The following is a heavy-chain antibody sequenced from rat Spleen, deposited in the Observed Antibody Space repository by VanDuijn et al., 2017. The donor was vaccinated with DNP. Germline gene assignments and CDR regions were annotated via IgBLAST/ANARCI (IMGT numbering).Heavy chain of an antibody. V-gene: IGHV5-17*01. CDR3: AKGPNYGGDSDYFDY. Sequence: EVQLVESGGGLVQPGRSLKFSCAASGFTFSDYAMAWVRQAPKKGLEWVATIIYDGSRTYYRDSVKGRFTIYRDNAKSTLYLQMSKLGSEDTAIYYCAKGPNYGGDSDYFDYWGQGVMVTVSS. CDR1: GFTFSDYA. J-gene: IGHJ2*01. D-gene: IGHD1-11*01. CDR2: IIYDGSRT.